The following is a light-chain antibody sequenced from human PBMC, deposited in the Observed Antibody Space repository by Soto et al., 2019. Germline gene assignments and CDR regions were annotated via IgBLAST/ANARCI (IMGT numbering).Light chain of an antibody. CDR3: QAWDSSTVV. CDR2: QDS. J-gene: IGLJ2*01. CDR1: KLGDKY. V-gene: IGLV3-1*01. Sequence: SYDLTQPPSVSVSPGQTASITCSGDKLGDKYACWYQQKPGQSPVLVIYQDSKRPSGIPERFSGSNSGNTATLTISGTQATDEADYYCQAWDSSTVVFGGGTKLTV.